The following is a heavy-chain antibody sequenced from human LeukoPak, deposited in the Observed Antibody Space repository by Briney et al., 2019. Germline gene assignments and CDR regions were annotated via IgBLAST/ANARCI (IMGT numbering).Heavy chain of an antibody. D-gene: IGHD6-13*01. CDR2: IYYSGST. CDR1: GGSISSYY. V-gene: IGHV4-59*01. CDR3: ARESSSYAFDI. J-gene: IGHJ3*02. Sequence: SETLSLTCTVSGGSISSYYWSWIRQPPGKGLEWIGYIYYSGSTNYTPSLKSRVTISVATSKNQFSLKLSSVTAADTAVYYCARESSSYAFDIWGQGTMVTVSS.